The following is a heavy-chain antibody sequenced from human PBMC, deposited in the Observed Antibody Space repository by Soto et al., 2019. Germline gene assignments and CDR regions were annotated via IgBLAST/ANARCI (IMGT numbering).Heavy chain of an antibody. Sequence: LRLSCAASGFTFSSYSMTWVRQAPGKGLEWVAHITGSAGTTYYADSVKGRFTISRDTSRNTVYLQMNSLRAEDTALYYCAKCMQAYWNYDAHHIWGQGTMVTVSS. J-gene: IGHJ3*02. CDR3: AKCMQAYWNYDAHHI. CDR1: GFTFSSYS. CDR2: ITGSAGTT. D-gene: IGHD2-8*01. V-gene: IGHV3-23*01.